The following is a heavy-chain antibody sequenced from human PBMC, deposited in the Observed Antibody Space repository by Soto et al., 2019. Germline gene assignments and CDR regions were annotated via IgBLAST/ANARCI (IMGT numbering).Heavy chain of an antibody. J-gene: IGHJ6*02. Sequence: ASVKVSCKASGYTFTGYYMHWVRQAPGQGLEWMGWINPNSGGTNYAQKFQGWVTMTRDTSISTAYMELSRLRSDDTAVYYCARDLRPPHSASDDLARRNHYGMDVWGQGTTVTVSS. D-gene: IGHD3-10*01. CDR3: ARDLRPPHSASDDLARRNHYGMDV. CDR2: INPNSGGT. CDR1: GYTFTGYY. V-gene: IGHV1-2*04.